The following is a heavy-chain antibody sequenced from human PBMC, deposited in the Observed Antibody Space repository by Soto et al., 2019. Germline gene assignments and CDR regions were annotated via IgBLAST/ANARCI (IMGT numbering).Heavy chain of an antibody. V-gene: IGHV4-31*03. CDR1: GGSISSGGYY. Sequence: QVQLQESGPGLVKPSQTVSLTCTVSGGSISSGGYYWSWIRQHPGKGLEWIGYSYYTGGTYYNPARKSRVSISVDTSTNRFSLRLSSVTAADTAVYYCAGTVTTMGSFNWFDPWGQGTLVTVSS. J-gene: IGHJ5*02. D-gene: IGHD4-17*01. CDR2: SYYTGGT. CDR3: AGTVTTMGSFNWFDP.